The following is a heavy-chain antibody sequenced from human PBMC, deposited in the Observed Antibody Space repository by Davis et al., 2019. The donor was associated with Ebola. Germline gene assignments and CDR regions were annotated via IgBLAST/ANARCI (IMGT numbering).Heavy chain of an antibody. CDR1: GFTFSSYG. CDR2: IRYDGSNK. D-gene: IGHD3-10*01. CDR3: AREPVRLLWFGESRYYYYGMDV. V-gene: IGHV3-30*02. J-gene: IGHJ6*04. Sequence: GESLKISCAASGFTFSSYGMHWVRQAPGKGLEWVAFIRYDGSNKYYADSVKGRFTISRDNAKNSLYLQMNSLRDEDTAVYYCAREPVRLLWFGESRYYYYGMDVWGKGTTVTVSS.